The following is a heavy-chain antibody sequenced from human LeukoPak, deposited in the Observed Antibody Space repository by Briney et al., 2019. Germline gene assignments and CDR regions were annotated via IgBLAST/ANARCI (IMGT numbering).Heavy chain of an antibody. CDR3: ATSSGATMIVDDAFDI. Sequence: GGSLRLSCAASGFTFSSYSMNWVRQAPGKGLEWVSSISSSSTYIYYADSLKGRFTISRDNAKSSLYLQMNSLRAEDTAVYYCATSSGATMIVDDAFDIWGQGTMVTVSS. J-gene: IGHJ3*02. CDR1: GFTFSSYS. CDR2: ISSSSTYI. D-gene: IGHD3-22*01. V-gene: IGHV3-21*04.